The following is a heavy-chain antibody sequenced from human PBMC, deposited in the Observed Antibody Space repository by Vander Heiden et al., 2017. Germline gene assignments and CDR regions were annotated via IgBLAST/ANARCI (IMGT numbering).Heavy chain of an antibody. Sequence: EVPLEESGGCLVLPGWSRGLSCSASGFTFSRFWMHWVRQAPGKGLVWVSRINSDGSSTMYADTVKGRFTISRDNAKNTVYLQMNSLRADDTAIYYCARESAVERIAFDIWGQGTMVTVSS. V-gene: IGHV3-74*03. J-gene: IGHJ3*02. CDR2: INSDGSST. CDR3: ARESAVERIAFDI. CDR1: GFTFSRFW. D-gene: IGHD2-2*01.